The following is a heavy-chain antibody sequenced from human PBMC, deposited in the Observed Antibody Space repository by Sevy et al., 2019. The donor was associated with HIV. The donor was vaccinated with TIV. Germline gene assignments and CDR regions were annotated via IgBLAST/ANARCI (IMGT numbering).Heavy chain of an antibody. CDR2: ISADGGVK. CDR1: GFTFRSYT. D-gene: IGHD3-22*01. V-gene: IGHV3-30-3*01. Sequence: GGSLRLSCVASGFTFRSYTMKWVRQAPGRGLEWVAIISADGGVKYYADSVKGRFTISRDNSDNTLSLQMNSLRTEESALYYCARENYYDSTSLGSFDVWGQGTMVTVSS. J-gene: IGHJ3*01. CDR3: ARENYYDSTSLGSFDV.